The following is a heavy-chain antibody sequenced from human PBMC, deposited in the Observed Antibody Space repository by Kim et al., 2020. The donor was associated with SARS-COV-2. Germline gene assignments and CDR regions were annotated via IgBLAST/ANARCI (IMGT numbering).Heavy chain of an antibody. Sequence: GGSLRLSCAASGFTFSNAWMSWVRQAPGKGLEWMGRIQSKTDGGATFYAAPVQWSFTMARADSIQTVYMLMNSLKTTATADYYWTTGYDGGGWGHGTTVT. CDR2: IQSKTDGGAT. CDR1: GFTFSNAW. D-gene: IGHD3-16*01. CDR3: TTGYDGGG. V-gene: IGHV3-15*01. J-gene: IGHJ6*02.